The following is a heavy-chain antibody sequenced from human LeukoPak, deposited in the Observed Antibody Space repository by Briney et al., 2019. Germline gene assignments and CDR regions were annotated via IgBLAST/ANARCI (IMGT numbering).Heavy chain of an antibody. CDR1: GFTFSSYG. V-gene: IGHV3-23*01. CDR3: AKDDYVWGSYRLDAFDI. D-gene: IGHD3-16*02. CDR2: ISGSGGST. J-gene: IGHJ3*02. Sequence: PGGSLRLSCAASGFTFSSYGMSWVRQAPGKGLEWVSAISGSGGSTYYADSVKGRFTISRDSSKNTLYLQMNSLRAEDTAVYYCAKDDYVWGSYRLDAFDIWGQGTMVTVSS.